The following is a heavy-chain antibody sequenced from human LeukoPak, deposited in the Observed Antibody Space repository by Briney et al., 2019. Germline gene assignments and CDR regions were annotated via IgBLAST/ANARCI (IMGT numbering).Heavy chain of an antibody. CDR3: ARGGRQKGPYLDV. CDR1: GYTFTSYY. V-gene: IGHV1-46*01. Sequence: ASVKVSCKASGYTFTSYYMHWVRQAPGQGLEWMGLINPTGGSTGYAQKFQGRVTMTRDMSTSTDYMELSSLRSEDTAVYYCARGGRQKGPYLDVWGKGTTVTVSS. J-gene: IGHJ6*03. CDR2: INPTGGST.